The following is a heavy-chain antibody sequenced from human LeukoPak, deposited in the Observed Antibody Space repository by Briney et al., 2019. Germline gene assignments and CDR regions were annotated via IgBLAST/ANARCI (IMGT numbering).Heavy chain of an antibody. CDR1: GFTFSSYA. Sequence: GGSLRLSCAASGFTFSSYAMSWVRQAPGKGLEWVSAISGSGGSTYYADSVKGRFTISRDNSKNTLHLQMNSLRAEDTAVYYCAKDLEYYDSSGYRIIYYFDYWGQGTLVTVSS. CDR2: ISGSGGST. J-gene: IGHJ4*02. V-gene: IGHV3-23*01. CDR3: AKDLEYYDSSGYRIIYYFDY. D-gene: IGHD3-22*01.